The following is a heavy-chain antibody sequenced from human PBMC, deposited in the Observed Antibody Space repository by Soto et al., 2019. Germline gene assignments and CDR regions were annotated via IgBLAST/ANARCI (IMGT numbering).Heavy chain of an antibody. D-gene: IGHD3-22*01. CDR3: ATPGLYYFDSTGTFDY. J-gene: IGHJ4*02. CDR1: GIPFSDFA. CDR2: ISGSGGTK. V-gene: IGHV3-23*01. Sequence: PGGSLRLSCAASGIPFSDFAMSWVRQAPGKGLEWVAAISGSGGTKFYADSLKGRLTISRDNSKSTLYLQMDTLRVEDTAVYYCATPGLYYFDSTGTFDYWGQGTLVTV.